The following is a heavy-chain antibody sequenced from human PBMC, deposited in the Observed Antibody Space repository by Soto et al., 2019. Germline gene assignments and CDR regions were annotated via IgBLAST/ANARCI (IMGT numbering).Heavy chain of an antibody. D-gene: IGHD3-10*01. Sequence: XATLSLTCSVSSASVSSGSFYGGWIRQSPGKGLEWIGSIYHSGNTYYNPSLKSRVTMLVDTSKNQFSLKLNSVTAADTAVYYCARFGDIYGVGPNNWFDPWGQGTLVSVSS. V-gene: IGHV4-39*01. CDR3: ARFGDIYGVGPNNWFDP. CDR2: IYHSGNT. J-gene: IGHJ5*02. CDR1: SASVSSGSFY.